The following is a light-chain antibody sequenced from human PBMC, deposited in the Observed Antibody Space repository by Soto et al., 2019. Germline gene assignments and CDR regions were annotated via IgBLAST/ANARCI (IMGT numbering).Light chain of an antibody. V-gene: IGKV3-20*01. J-gene: IGKJ5*01. CDR2: GAS. Sequence: EIVLTQSPGTLSLSPGERATLSCRASQSVSSSYLAWYQQKPGQAPRLLIYGASSRATGIPDRFSGSGSGTDFTLTSSRLEPEDFAVYYGQHYGSSPLATFGQGTRLEIK. CDR3: QHYGSSPLAT. CDR1: QSVSSSY.